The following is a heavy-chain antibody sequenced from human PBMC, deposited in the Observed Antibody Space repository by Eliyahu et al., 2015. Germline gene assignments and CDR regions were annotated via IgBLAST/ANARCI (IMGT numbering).Heavy chain of an antibody. CDR1: GFXFSSYW. V-gene: IGHV3-7*01. CDR3: ARDLRSWVRGYGMDV. D-gene: IGHD3-10*01. Sequence: EVQLVESGGGLVQPGGSLRLSCAASGFXFSSYWMSWVRQAPGKGLEWVANIKQDGGEKYYVDSVKGRFTISRDNAKNSLYLQMNSLRAEDTAVYYCARDLRSWVRGYGMDVWGQGTTVTVSS. CDR2: IKQDGGEK. J-gene: IGHJ6*02.